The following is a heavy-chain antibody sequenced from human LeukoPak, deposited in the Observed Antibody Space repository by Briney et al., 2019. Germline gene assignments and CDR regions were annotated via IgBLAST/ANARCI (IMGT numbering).Heavy chain of an antibody. J-gene: IGHJ5*02. D-gene: IGHD3-9*01. CDR1: GFTFSSYS. CDR2: IRSSSSAM. V-gene: IGHV3-48*04. CDR3: TRLIGGEDLTGRDGP. Sequence: PGGSLRLSCTASGFTFSSYSMNWVRQAPGKGLEWVSYIRSSSSAMYYADSVKGRFTISRDNAKNSLYLQMNSLRAEDTAVYYCTRLIGGEDLTGRDGPWGQGTLVTVSS.